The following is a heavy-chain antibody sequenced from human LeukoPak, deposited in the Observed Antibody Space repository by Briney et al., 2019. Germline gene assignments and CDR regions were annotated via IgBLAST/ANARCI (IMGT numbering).Heavy chain of an antibody. D-gene: IGHD1-26*01. J-gene: IGHJ4*02. CDR3: ARSKVGSTTLPIDY. V-gene: IGHV1-8*01. CDR1: GYTFTNYD. CDR2: MNPNSGNT. Sequence: GASVKASCKASGYTFTNYDINWVRQAPGQGLEWMGWMNPNSGNTGYAQKFQGRVTMTRNTSITTAYMELSSLRSEDTAVYYCARSKVGSTTLPIDYWGQGTLVIVS.